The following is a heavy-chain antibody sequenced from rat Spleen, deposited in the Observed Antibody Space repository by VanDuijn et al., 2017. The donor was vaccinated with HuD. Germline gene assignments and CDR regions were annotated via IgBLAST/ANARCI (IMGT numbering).Heavy chain of an antibody. Sequence: EVQLVESGGGLVQPGRSLKLSCAASGFTFRNYGMAWVRQTPTKGLEWVASISPRAYSTYYRDSVKGRFTISRDNAKSTLYLQMDSLRSEDTATYHCARRYDFDYWGQGVMVTVSS. CDR3: ARRYDFDY. D-gene: IGHD1-11*01. V-gene: IGHV5-29*01. CDR2: ISPRAYST. J-gene: IGHJ2*01. CDR1: GFTFRNYG.